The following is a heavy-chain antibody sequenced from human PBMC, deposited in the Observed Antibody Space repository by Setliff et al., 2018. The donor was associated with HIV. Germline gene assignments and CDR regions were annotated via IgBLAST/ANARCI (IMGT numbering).Heavy chain of an antibody. CDR2: IYYSGST. CDR1: GGSISSSSYY. Sequence: PSETLSLTCTVSGGSISSSSYYWGWIRQPPGKGLEWIGSIYYSGSTYYNPSLKSRVTISVDTSKNQFSLKLSSVTAADTAVYYCAKDVCSGAYCYAYYYYGMDVWGQGTMVTVSS. D-gene: IGHD2-15*01. V-gene: IGHV4-39*07. J-gene: IGHJ6*02. CDR3: AKDVCSGAYCYAYYYYGMDV.